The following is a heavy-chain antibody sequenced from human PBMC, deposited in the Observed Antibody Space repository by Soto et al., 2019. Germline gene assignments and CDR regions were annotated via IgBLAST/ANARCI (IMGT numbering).Heavy chain of an antibody. CDR1: GRSITSYY. V-gene: IGHV4-59*12. CDR3: ARTYDSNGYANEFDS. Sequence: SETLSLTCSVSGRSITSYYWSWVRQPPGKGLEWIGYIYDNGITSQNPSLKSRVTMSADTSQNQFSLKLTSVTGADTADYYCARTYDSNGYANEFDSWGQGILVTVSS. CDR2: IYDNGIT. D-gene: IGHD3-22*01. J-gene: IGHJ4*02.